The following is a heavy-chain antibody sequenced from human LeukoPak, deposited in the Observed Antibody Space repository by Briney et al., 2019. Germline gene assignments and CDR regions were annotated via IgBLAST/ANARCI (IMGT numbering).Heavy chain of an antibody. Sequence: QTGGSLRLSCAASGFSFRGYGMHWVRQAPGKGLEYVSPISADGGTTYYADSVKDRFIISRDNSKNTLYLQMGSLRNEDMAVYYCARGRGGPPFDYWGQGALVTVSS. CDR1: GFSFRGYG. J-gene: IGHJ4*02. CDR2: ISADGGTT. CDR3: ARGRGGPPFDY. V-gene: IGHV3-64*02.